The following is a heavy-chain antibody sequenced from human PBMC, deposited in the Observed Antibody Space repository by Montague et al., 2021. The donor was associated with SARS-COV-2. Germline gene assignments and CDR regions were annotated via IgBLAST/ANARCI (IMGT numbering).Heavy chain of an antibody. V-gene: IGHV3-30-3*01. J-gene: IGHJ3*02. CDR2: ISYDGSNK. Sequence: SLRLSCAASGFTFSSYAMHWVRQAPGKGLEWVAVISYDGSNKYYADSVKGRFTISRDNSKNTLYLQMNSLRAEDTAVCYCARAAQKQYVLLWFGELLHDAFDIWGQGTMVTVSS. CDR3: ARAAQKQYVLLWFGELLHDAFDI. CDR1: GFTFSSYA. D-gene: IGHD3-10*01.